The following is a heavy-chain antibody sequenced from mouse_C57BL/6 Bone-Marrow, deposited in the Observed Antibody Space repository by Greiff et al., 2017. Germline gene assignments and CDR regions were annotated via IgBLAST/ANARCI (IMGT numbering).Heavy chain of an antibody. CDR2: ISDGGSYT. CDR3: ADYDLSMDY. J-gene: IGHJ4*01. CDR1: GFTFSSYA. Sequence: EVKLMESGGGLVKPGGSLKLSCAASGFTFSSYAMSWVRQTPVTRLEWVATISDGGSYTYYPDNVQGRFTISRDNATNNLYLPMSHLKSEKTALYYCADYDLSMDYWGQGTSVTVSS. V-gene: IGHV5-4*03. D-gene: IGHD2-4*01.